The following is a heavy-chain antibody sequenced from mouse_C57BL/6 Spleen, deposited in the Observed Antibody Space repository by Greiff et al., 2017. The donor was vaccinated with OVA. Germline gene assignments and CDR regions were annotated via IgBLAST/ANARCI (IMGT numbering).Heavy chain of an antibody. CDR1: GYSITSGYY. V-gene: IGHV3-6*01. D-gene: IGHD4-1*01. J-gene: IGHJ2*01. CDR3: AREWELGRAFDY. Sequence: VQLKQSGPGLVKPSQSLSLTCSVTGYSITSGYYWNWIRQFPGNKLEWMGYISYDGSNNYNPSLKNRISITRDTSKNQFFLKLNSVTTEDTATYYCAREWELGRAFDYWGQGTTLTVSS. CDR2: ISYDGSN.